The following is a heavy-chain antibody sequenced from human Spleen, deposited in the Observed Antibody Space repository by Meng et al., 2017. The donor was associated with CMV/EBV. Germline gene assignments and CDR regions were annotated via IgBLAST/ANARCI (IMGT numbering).Heavy chain of an antibody. CDR1: GGTFSSYT. D-gene: IGHD2-15*01. V-gene: IGHV1-69*02. Sequence: SVKVSCKASGGTFSSYTISWVRQAPGQGLEWMGRIIPILGIANYAQKFQGRVTITADKSTSTAYMELSSLRSDDTAVYYCARDEAEYCSGLMCLDNRNDYWGQGTLVTVSS. J-gene: IGHJ4*02. CDR3: ARDEAEYCSGLMCLDNRNDY. CDR2: IIPILGIA.